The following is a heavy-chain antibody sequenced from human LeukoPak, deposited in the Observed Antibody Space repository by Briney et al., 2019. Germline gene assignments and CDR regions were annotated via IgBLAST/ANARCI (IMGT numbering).Heavy chain of an antibody. V-gene: IGHV1-69*04. CDR2: NIPILGIA. CDR3: ARDLDYYGSGSPTFDY. J-gene: IGHJ4*02. Sequence: ASVKVSCKASGGTFSSYAISSVRQAPGQGLEWMGRNIPILGIANYAQKFQGRVTITADKSTSTAYMELSSLRSEDTAVYYCARDLDYYGSGSPTFDYWGQGTLVTVSS. D-gene: IGHD3-10*01. CDR1: GGTFSSYA.